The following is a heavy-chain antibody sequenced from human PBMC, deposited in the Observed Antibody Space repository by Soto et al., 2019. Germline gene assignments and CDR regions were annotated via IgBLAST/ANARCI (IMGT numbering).Heavy chain of an antibody. CDR2: ISAYNGNT. J-gene: IGHJ6*02. CDR1: GYTFASYG. CDR3: ARVELERREGYYYYYDMDV. V-gene: IGHV1-18*01. Sequence: ASVKVSCKASGYTFASYGISWVRQAPGQGLEWMGWISAYNGNTNYAQKLQGRVTMTTDTSTSTAYMELRSLRSDDTAVYYCARVELERREGYYYYYDMDVWGQGTTVTVSS. D-gene: IGHD1-1*01.